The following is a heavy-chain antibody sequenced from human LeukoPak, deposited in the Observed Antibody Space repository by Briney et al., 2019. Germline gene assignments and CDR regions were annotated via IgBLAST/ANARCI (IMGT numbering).Heavy chain of an antibody. CDR1: VGTINTYY. Sequence: SETLSLTCTVSVGTINTYYWSWIRQPPGKGLEWIGYIYYNGSTKYKPSLKSRVTISVDTSTNQFSLRLSSVTAADTAVYYCARVVYFDTSGYYYYFDYWGQGALVTVSS. CDR3: ARVVYFDTSGYYYYFDY. V-gene: IGHV4-59*08. CDR2: IYYNGST. D-gene: IGHD3-22*01. J-gene: IGHJ4*02.